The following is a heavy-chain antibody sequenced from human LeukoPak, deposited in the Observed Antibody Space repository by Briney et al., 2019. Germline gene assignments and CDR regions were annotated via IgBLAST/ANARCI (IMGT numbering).Heavy chain of an antibody. CDR2: IIGSSRHK. J-gene: IGHJ4*02. CDR1: GVTFSSYT. Sequence: GGSLRLSCAASGVTFSSYTMNWVRQAPGKGLEWVSSIIGSSRHKYYADSAKGRFTISRDNAKNSLYLQMNSLRAEDTAVYYCARAANFAAGYYIDYWGQGTLVTVSS. CDR3: ARAANFAAGYYIDY. V-gene: IGHV3-21*01. D-gene: IGHD6-13*01.